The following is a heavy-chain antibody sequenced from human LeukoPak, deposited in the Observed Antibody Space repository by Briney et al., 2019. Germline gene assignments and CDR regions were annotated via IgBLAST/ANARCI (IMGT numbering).Heavy chain of an antibody. V-gene: IGHV4-34*01. CDR1: GGSFGGYY. D-gene: IGHD2-2*02. CDR2: INHSGST. Sequence: SETLSLTCAVYGGSFGGYYWSWIRQPPGKGLEWIGEINHSGSTNYNPSLKSRVTISVDTSKNQFSLKLSSVTAADTAVYYCARWVVPAAIDYWGQGTLVTVSS. CDR3: ARWVVPAAIDY. J-gene: IGHJ4*02.